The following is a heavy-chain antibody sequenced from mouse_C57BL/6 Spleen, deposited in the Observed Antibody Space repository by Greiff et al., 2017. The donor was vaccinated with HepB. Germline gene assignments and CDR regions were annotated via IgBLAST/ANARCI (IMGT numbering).Heavy chain of an antibody. CDR1: GFNIKDYY. CDR2: IDPEDGDP. J-gene: IGHJ1*03. Sequence: EVQLQQSGAELVRPGASVKLSCTASGFNIKDYYMHWVKQRPEQGLEWIGRIDPEDGDPEYAPKFQGKATMTADTSSNTAYLQLSSLTSEDTAVYYCTKGYYRYFDVWGTGTTVTVSS. D-gene: IGHD2-2*01. V-gene: IGHV14-1*01. CDR3: TKGYYRYFDV.